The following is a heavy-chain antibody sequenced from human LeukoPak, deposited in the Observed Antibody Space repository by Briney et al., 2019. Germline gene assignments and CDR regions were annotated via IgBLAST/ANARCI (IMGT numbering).Heavy chain of an antibody. J-gene: IGHJ4*02. CDR3: AKAGSIKFDY. CDR2: ISGSGGGGT. CDR1: GFTFSTYD. V-gene: IGHV3-23*01. D-gene: IGHD1-26*01. Sequence: HPGGSLRLSCAASGFTFSTYDMNWVRQAPGKGLEWVSGISGSGGGGTYYADSAKGRFTISRDNSENTLYMQMSSLRAEDTAVYYCAKAGSIKFDYWGQGTLVTVSS.